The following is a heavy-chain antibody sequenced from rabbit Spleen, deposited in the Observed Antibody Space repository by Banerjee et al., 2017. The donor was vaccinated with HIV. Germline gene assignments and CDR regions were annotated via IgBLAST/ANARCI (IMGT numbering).Heavy chain of an antibody. J-gene: IGHJ4*01. CDR3: ARNFDL. CDR1: GVSFSFSDY. CDR2: IDAGSSGFT. Sequence: QSLEESGGDLVKPGASLTLTCTASGVSFSFSDYMCWVRQAPGKGLEWIGCIDAGSSGFTYFATWAKGRFSISRTSSTTVTLQMTRLTAADTAPDFCARNFDLWGQGTLVTVS. V-gene: IGHV1S40*01.